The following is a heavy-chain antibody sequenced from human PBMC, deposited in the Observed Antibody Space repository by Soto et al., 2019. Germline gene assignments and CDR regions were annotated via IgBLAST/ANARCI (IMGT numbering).Heavy chain of an antibody. CDR3: AKDYSSVWSRGIDV. Sequence: GGSLRLSCAATGFTFSNHAMSWVRRAAGKGLEWVSGISDAGERTYYADSVRGRFTVSRDNSKNTLYLQMNTLRAEDTAVYYCAKDYSSVWSRGIDVWGQGILVTVSS. D-gene: IGHD6-19*01. J-gene: IGHJ4*02. CDR1: GFTFSNHA. CDR2: ISDAGERT. V-gene: IGHV3-23*01.